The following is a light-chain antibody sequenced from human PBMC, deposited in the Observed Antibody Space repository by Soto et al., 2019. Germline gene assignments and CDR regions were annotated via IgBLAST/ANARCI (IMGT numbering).Light chain of an antibody. Sequence: EIVLTQSPGTLSLSPGERATLSCRASQSVSSSYLAWYQQKPGQAPRLLIYGASSRATGIPDRFSGSGSGTGFTLTISRLEPEDFAVYYCQQYGSSLFTFGPGTKLDIK. V-gene: IGKV3-20*01. J-gene: IGKJ3*01. CDR1: QSVSSSY. CDR3: QQYGSSLFT. CDR2: GAS.